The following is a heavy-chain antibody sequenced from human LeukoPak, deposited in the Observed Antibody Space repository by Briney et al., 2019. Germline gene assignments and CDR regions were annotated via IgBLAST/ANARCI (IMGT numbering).Heavy chain of an antibody. V-gene: IGHV4-59*01. J-gene: IGHJ4*02. Sequence: SETLSLTCTVSGGSFSTYYWSWIRQPPGQGLEWIGYIYYSGSTDYNPSLKSRITMSLDTSKNQYSLNLRPVTAADTAVYYCTRAVIAFGAAVAKGFDCWGQGTLVTVSS. CDR2: IYYSGST. CDR1: GGSFSTYY. CDR3: TRAVIAFGAAVAKGFDC. D-gene: IGHD2-21*01.